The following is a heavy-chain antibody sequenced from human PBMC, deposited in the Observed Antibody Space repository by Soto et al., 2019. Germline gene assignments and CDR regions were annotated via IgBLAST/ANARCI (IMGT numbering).Heavy chain of an antibody. CDR1: GGSXSSSSYY. CDR3: ASELYYDILTGYYKKDYFDS. CDR2: IYYSGST. D-gene: IGHD3-9*01. J-gene: IGHJ4*02. Sequence: PSETLSLTCTVSGGSXSSSSYYWDWIRQPPGKGLEWIGSIYYSGSTYYNPSLKSRVTISVDTSKNQFSLKLSSVTAADTAVYYCASELYYDILTGYYKKDYFDSWGQGTLVTVSS. V-gene: IGHV4-39*01.